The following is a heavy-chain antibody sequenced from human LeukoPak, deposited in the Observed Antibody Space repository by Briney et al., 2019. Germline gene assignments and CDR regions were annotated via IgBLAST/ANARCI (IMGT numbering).Heavy chain of an antibody. J-gene: IGHJ6*03. CDR2: IYTSGST. CDR1: GGSISSYY. Sequence: SETLSLTCTVSGGSISSYYWSWIRQPAGKGLEWIGRIYTSGSTNYNPSLKSRVTMSVDTSKNQFSLKLSSVTAADTAVYYCARDKRVPDWGWGDYYYYMDVWGKGTTVTVSS. D-gene: IGHD7-27*01. CDR3: ARDKRVPDWGWGDYYYYMDV. V-gene: IGHV4-4*07.